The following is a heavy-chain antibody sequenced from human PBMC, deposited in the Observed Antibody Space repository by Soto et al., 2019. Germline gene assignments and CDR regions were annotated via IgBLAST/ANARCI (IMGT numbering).Heavy chain of an antibody. CDR3: ARDPYYYGSGSYRGQPVARAGYGMDG. J-gene: IGHJ6*02. D-gene: IGHD3-10*01. CDR1: GYTFISYG. Sequence: QVQLVQSGAEVKKPGASVKVSCKASGYTFISYGISWVRQAPGQGLEWMGWISAYNGNTNYAQKLQGRVTMTTDTSPXTXYXXLRSLRSADTAVYYCARDPYYYGSGSYRGQPVARAGYGMDGWGQGTRVTVSS. CDR2: ISAYNGNT. V-gene: IGHV1-18*01.